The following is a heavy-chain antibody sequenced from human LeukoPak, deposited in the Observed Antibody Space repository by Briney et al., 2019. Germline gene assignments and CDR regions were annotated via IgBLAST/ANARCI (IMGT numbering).Heavy chain of an antibody. CDR2: IYPGDSDT. CDR3: ARQSSYYYDSSGYYRV. D-gene: IGHD3-22*01. Sequence: GESLQISCKGSGYSFTSYWIGWVRQMPGKGLEWMGIIYPGDSDTRYSPSFQGQVTISADKSISTAYLQWSSLKASDTAMYYCARQSSYYYDSSGYYRVWGQGTLVTVSS. CDR1: GYSFTSYW. V-gene: IGHV5-51*01. J-gene: IGHJ4*02.